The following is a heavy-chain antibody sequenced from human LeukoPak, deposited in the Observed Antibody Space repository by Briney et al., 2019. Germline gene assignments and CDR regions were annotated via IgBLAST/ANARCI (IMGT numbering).Heavy chain of an antibody. CDR3: AKGTFDWSFPLYFDS. V-gene: IGHV3-23*01. CDR1: GFTFSSYG. J-gene: IGHJ4*02. D-gene: IGHD3-9*01. CDR2: ISGSGGST. Sequence: PGGTLRLSCAASGFTFSSYGMSWVRQAPGKGLEWVSAISGSGGSTYYADSVKGRFTISRDNSKNTLYLQMNSLGVEDTAVYYCAKGTFDWSFPLYFDSWGQGILVTVSS.